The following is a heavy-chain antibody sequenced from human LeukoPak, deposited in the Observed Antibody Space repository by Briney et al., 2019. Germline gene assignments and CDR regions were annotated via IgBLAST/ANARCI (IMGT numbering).Heavy chain of an antibody. V-gene: IGHV3-23*01. D-gene: IGHD6-13*01. CDR1: GFTFSSSA. CDR3: ARGVRIAAAGTSLDY. CDR2: ISGGGGST. J-gene: IGHJ4*02. Sequence: GGSLRLSCAASGFTFSSSAMSWVRQAPGKGLEWLSTISGGGGSTYYADSVKGRFTISRDNAKNSLYLQMNSLRAEDTAVYYCARGVRIAAAGTSLDYWGQGTLVTVSS.